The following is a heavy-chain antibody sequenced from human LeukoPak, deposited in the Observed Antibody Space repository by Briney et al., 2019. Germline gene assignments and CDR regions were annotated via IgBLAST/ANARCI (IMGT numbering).Heavy chain of an antibody. CDR2: IYSGGST. Sequence: GGSLRLSCAASGFTVSSNYMSWVRQAPGKGLEWVSVIYSGGSTYYADSVKGRFTISRDNSKNTLYLQMNSLRAEDTAVYYCARVRYFDWLFFDYWGQGTLVTVSS. J-gene: IGHJ4*02. CDR1: GFTVSSNY. D-gene: IGHD3-9*01. CDR3: ARVRYFDWLFFDY. V-gene: IGHV3-66*01.